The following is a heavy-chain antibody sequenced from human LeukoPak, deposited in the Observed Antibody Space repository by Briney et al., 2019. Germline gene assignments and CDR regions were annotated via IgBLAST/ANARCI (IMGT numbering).Heavy chain of an antibody. J-gene: IGHJ4*02. V-gene: IGHV1-18*01. CDR2: ITGNNGNT. D-gene: IGHD1-26*01. CDR3: ARDQRNRGSYRFEY. Sequence: ASVNVSCKTSGYTFIDYGISWVRQAPGQGLEWVGWITGNNGNTNYAPSLQGRVTMTTDTSTNTVYMELTSLKSDDTAVYYCARDQRNRGSYRFEYWGQGTLVTVSS. CDR1: GYTFIDYG.